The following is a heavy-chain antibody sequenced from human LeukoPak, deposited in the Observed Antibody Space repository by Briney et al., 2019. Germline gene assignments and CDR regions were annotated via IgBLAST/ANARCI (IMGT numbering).Heavy chain of an antibody. D-gene: IGHD6-19*01. CDR3: VKGPRPDITVAHTVEN. Sequence: GGSLRPSCAASGFIFSNYAMSWVRQVPGRGLEWFSTISSRGDSTYVADSVKGRFTISRDNSKNSLYLQMNTVRAEDTAVYYCVKGPRPDITVAHTVENWGQGTLVTVSS. CDR1: GFIFSNYA. J-gene: IGHJ4*02. CDR2: ISSRGDST. V-gene: IGHV3-23*01.